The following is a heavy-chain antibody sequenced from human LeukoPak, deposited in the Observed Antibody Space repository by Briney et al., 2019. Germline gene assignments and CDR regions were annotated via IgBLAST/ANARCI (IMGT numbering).Heavy chain of an antibody. D-gene: IGHD5-18*01. CDR1: GFTFSSHS. J-gene: IGHJ4*02. CDR3: ARGRPLLYSCGWSSDY. V-gene: IGHV3-21*01. CDR2: I. Sequence: GGSLRLSCAASGFTFSSHSTTWVRQAPGKGLEWVSSIKGRFTISRDNAKNSLYLQANSLRAEDTAVYYCARGRPLLYSCGWSSDYWGQGALVTVSS.